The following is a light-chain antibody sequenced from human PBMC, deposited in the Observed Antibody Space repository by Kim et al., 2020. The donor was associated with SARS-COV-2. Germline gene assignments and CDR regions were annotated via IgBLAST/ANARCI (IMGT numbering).Light chain of an antibody. CDR1: QSVLHSSNNKNY. V-gene: IGKV4-1*01. CDR3: QQYSITPYT. CDR2: SAS. Sequence: DIVMTQSPDSLAVSLGERATINCKSSQSVLHSSNNKNYLAWYRQKPGQHPKLLIYSASSRQSGVPDRFSGSGSGTDFTLTISSLQAEDVAVYFCQQYSITPYTFGQGTKLEIK. J-gene: IGKJ2*01.